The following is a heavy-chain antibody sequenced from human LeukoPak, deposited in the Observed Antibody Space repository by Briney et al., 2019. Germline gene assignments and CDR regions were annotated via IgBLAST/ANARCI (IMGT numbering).Heavy chain of an antibody. CDR2: ISGSGGST. D-gene: IGHD3-22*01. Sequence: PGGSLRLSCAASGFTFSSYAMSWVRQAPGKGLEWVSAISGSGGSTYYADSVKGRFTISRDNSKNTLYLQMNSLRAEDTAVYYCAKFTMIVDTKHYYYYGMDVWGQGTTVTVSS. CDR3: AKFTMIVDTKHYYYYGMDV. V-gene: IGHV3-23*01. J-gene: IGHJ6*02. CDR1: GFTFSSYA.